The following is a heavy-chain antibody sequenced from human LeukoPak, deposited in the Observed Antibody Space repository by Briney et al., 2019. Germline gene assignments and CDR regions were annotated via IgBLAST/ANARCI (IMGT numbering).Heavy chain of an antibody. V-gene: IGHV3-30*01. CDR3: ARDLSSSHTFDY. J-gene: IGHJ4*02. D-gene: IGHD6-6*01. CDR2: ISYDGSNK. Sequence: GGSLRLSCAASGFTFSSYAMHWVRQAPGKGLEWVAVISYDGSNKYYADSVKGRFTISRDNSKNTLYLQMNSLRAEDTAVYYCARDLSSSHTFDYWGQGTQVTVSS. CDR1: GFTFSSYA.